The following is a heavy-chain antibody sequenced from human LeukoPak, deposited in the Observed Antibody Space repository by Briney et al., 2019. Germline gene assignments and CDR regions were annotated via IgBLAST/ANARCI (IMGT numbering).Heavy chain of an antibody. Sequence: ASVKVSCKASGYTFTGYYMHWVRQAPGQGLEWMGWINPNSGGTNYAQKFQGRVTMTRDTSISTAYMELSRLRSEDTAVYYCARVVVVPAAILTYYYYYMDVWGKGTTVTVSS. V-gene: IGHV1-2*02. D-gene: IGHD2-2*01. CDR3: ARVVVVPAAILTYYYYYMDV. J-gene: IGHJ6*03. CDR1: GYTFTGYY. CDR2: INPNSGGT.